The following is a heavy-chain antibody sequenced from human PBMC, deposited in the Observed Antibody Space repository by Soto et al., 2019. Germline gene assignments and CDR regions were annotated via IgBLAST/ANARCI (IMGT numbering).Heavy chain of an antibody. Sequence: QVQLQESGPGLVKPSETLSLTCTVSGGSLSSYYWTWIRQSPGKGLEWIGYVYFSGKTNYNPSLKRRITISIDTSKNQFSLRLASVTAADTAFYYCGSVRPSGYVLSWGQGTLVTVSS. CDR1: GGSLSSYY. D-gene: IGHD6-25*01. J-gene: IGHJ5*02. V-gene: IGHV4-59*01. CDR3: GSVRPSGYVLS. CDR2: VYFSGKT.